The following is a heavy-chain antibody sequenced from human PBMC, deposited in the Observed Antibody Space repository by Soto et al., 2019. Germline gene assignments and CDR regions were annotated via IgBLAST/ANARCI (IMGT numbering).Heavy chain of an antibody. D-gene: IGHD2-2*01. V-gene: IGHV4-31*03. CDR3: AKLSCTSSTCYFPGWFDP. CDR1: DDYIRGGAPF. CDR2: VYYSGSS. J-gene: IGHJ5*02. Sequence: PSETQSLTCTVADDYIRGGAPFWRWIRPPPGKGLEWIANVYYSGSSYYNPSLKSRLTISVDTTKNQFSLQLKSMTAADTAVYYCAKLSCTSSTCYFPGWFDPWGQGLLVTVA.